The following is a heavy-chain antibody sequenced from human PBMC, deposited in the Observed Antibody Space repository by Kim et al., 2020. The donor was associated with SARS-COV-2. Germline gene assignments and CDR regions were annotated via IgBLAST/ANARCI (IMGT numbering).Heavy chain of an antibody. D-gene: IGHD2-21*02. J-gene: IGHJ2*01. CDR1: GFTFSTSW. V-gene: IGHV3-74*01. Sequence: GGSLRLSCAASGFTFSTSWMHWVRQGPGKGLLWVSRISSDGSSTDYADSVKGRFTMSRDNAKNTLYLHMNSLRADDTAVFYCATCLGGDCYSHHWYFDLWGRGTLVTVSS. CDR2: ISSDGSST. CDR3: ATCLGGDCYSHHWYFDL.